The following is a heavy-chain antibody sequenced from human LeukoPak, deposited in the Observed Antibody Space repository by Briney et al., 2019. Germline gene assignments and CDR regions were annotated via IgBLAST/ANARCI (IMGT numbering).Heavy chain of an antibody. J-gene: IGHJ4*02. CDR1: RYSFTNYY. D-gene: IGHD4-23*01. CDR2: VNPSGGST. V-gene: IGHV1-46*01. CDR3: ARGGRMTTVVTYYFDY. Sequence: ASVTVSCKASRYSFTNYYIHWVRQAPGQGLEWMGIVNPSGGSTTYAQEFQGRVTMTRDTSTSTVYMDLSSLRSDDTAVYFCARGGRMTTVVTYYFDYWGQGTLVTVSS.